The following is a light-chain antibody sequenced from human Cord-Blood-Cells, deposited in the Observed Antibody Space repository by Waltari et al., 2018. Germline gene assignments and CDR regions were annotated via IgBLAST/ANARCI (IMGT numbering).Light chain of an antibody. CDR3: QQSYSTPPT. CDR1: QITSSY. Sequence: DIQMTQSPDSLSLSVGESVTIPCRASQITSSYLNWYQQKPGKAPKLLIYAASSLQRGVPSRFSGSGSGTDFTLTISSLQPEEFATYYCQQSYSTPPTFGQGTKVEIK. V-gene: IGKV1-39*01. CDR2: AAS. J-gene: IGKJ1*01.